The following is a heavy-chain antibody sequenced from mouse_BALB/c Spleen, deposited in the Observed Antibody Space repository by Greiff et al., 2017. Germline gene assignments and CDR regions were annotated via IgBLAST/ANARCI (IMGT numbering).Heavy chain of an antibody. D-gene: IGHD2-4*01. Sequence: VQLQQSGAELVRPGALVKLSCKASGFNIKDYYMHWVKQRPEQGLEWIGWIDPENGNTIYDPKFQGKASITADTSSNTAYLQLSSLTSEDTAVYYCATIYYDYDGGAWFAYWGQGTLVTVSA. CDR3: ATIYYDYDGGAWFAY. CDR2: IDPENGNT. CDR1: GFNIKDYY. J-gene: IGHJ3*01. V-gene: IGHV14-1*02.